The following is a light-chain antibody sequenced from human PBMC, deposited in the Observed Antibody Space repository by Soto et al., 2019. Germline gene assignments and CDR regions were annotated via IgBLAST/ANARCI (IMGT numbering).Light chain of an antibody. J-gene: IGKJ1*01. CDR2: GAS. CDR1: QSVSSN. CDR3: QQYNNWPQGT. V-gene: IGKV3-15*01. Sequence: EIVMMQSPATLSVSPGERATLSCRASQSVSSNLAWYQQKPGQAPRLLIYGASTSATGLPARFSGSGSGTEFTLTITSLKSEDFAVYYCQQYNNWPQGTFGQGTKVEIK.